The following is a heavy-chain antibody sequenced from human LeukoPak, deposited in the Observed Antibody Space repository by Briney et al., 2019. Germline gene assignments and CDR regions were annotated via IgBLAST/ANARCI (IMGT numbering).Heavy chain of an antibody. Sequence: QPGGSLRLSCAAPRFIFSTYSMNWVRQAPGRGLEWVSYISSGSTNIYYKDSVKGRFIVSRDNAKNSLYLHMASLRAEDTAVYYCVRNDGDNAFDIWGQGTMVIVSS. CDR3: VRNDGDNAFDI. D-gene: IGHD4-17*01. V-gene: IGHV3-48*01. J-gene: IGHJ3*02. CDR2: ISSGSTNI. CDR1: RFIFSTYS.